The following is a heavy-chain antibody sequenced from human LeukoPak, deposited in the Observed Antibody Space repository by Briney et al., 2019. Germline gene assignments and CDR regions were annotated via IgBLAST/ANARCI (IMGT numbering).Heavy chain of an antibody. J-gene: IGHJ6*02. CDR3: ARGQKGGSGWVYYYYYYGMDV. CDR1: GGSFSGYY. D-gene: IGHD6-19*01. Sequence: SETLSLTCAVYGGSFSGYYWSWIRQPPGKGLEWIGEINHSGSTNYNPSLKSRVTISVDTSKNQFSLKLSSVTAADTAVYYCARGQKGGSGWVYYYYYYGMDVWGQGTTVTVSS. V-gene: IGHV4-34*01. CDR2: INHSGST.